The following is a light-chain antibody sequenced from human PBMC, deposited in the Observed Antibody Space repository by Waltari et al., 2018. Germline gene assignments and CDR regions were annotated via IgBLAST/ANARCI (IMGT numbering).Light chain of an antibody. CDR3: CSYAGSSSYV. CDR1: SSDVGGYNY. CDR2: DVS. V-gene: IGLV2-23*02. J-gene: IGLJ1*01. Sequence: QSALTQPASVSGSPGPSIPISCTGTSSDVGGYNYVSWYQQHPGKAPKLMIYDVSKRPSGVSNRFSGSKSGNTASLTISGLQAEDEADYYCCSYAGSSSYVFGTGTKVTVL.